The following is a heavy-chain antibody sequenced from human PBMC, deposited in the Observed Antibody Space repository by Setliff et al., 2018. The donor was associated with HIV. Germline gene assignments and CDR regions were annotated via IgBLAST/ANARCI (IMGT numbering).Heavy chain of an antibody. CDR3: ATLPSRDMDV. CDR1: GFTFSSYE. Sequence: GGSLRLSCAASGFTFSSYEMNWVRQAPGKGLEWVSYISSSGSTIYCADSVKGRFTISRDNAKNSLYLQMNSLRAEDTAVYYCATLPSRDMDVWGQGTTVTVSS. CDR2: ISSSGSTI. V-gene: IGHV3-48*03. J-gene: IGHJ6*02. D-gene: IGHD3-10*01.